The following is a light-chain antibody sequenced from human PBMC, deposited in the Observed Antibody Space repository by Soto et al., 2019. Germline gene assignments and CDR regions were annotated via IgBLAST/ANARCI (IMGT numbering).Light chain of an antibody. V-gene: IGLV2-14*01. CDR3: LSFAGGNTRV. CDR2: EAS. Sequence: QSALTQPASVSGSPGQAITISCTGTNTDVGGYNYVSWYQQHPGKAPQLIIFEASNRPSGVSARFSGSKSGTTASLTISGLQPEDEADYYCLSFAGGNTRVFGTGTKVTV. CDR1: NTDVGGYNY. J-gene: IGLJ1*01.